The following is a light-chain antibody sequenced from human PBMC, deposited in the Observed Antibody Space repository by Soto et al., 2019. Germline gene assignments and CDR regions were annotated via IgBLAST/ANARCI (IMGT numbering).Light chain of an antibody. V-gene: IGKV1-39*01. CDR2: AAS. CDR3: QQSYSTPPWT. Sequence: DIQMTHSPSSLSASVGDRVTITCRASQSIVTYLNWYLQKPGKAPKLLIYAASNLQSGVPSRFSGSGSGTDFTLTISSLQPEDFATYFCQQSYSTPPWTFGQGTKVELK. J-gene: IGKJ1*01. CDR1: QSIVTY.